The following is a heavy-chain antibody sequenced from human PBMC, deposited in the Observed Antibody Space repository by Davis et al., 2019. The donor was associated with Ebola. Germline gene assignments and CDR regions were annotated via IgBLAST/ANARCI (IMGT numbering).Heavy chain of an antibody. CDR1: GGSFSGYY. CDR3: ARGRRYSSGWNNWFDP. J-gene: IGHJ5*02. V-gene: IGHV4-34*01. Sequence: MPSETLSLTCAASGGSFSGYYWSWIRQPPGKGLEWIGEINHSGSTNYNPSLKSRVTISVDTSKNQFSLKLSSVTAGDTAVYYCARGRRYSSGWNNWFDPWGQGTLVTVSS. D-gene: IGHD6-19*01. CDR2: INHSGST.